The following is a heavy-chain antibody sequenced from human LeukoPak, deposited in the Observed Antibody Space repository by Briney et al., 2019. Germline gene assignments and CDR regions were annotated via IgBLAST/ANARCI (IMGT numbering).Heavy chain of an antibody. Sequence: PGGSLRLSCAASGFTFSSYAMHWVRQAPGKGLEWVAVISYDGSNKYYADSVKGRFTISRDNSKNTLYLQMNSLRAEDTAVYYCARGLGGADYWGQGTLVTVSS. D-gene: IGHD2-21*01. V-gene: IGHV3-30-3*01. CDR3: ARGLGGADY. CDR1: GFTFSSYA. CDR2: ISYDGSNK. J-gene: IGHJ4*02.